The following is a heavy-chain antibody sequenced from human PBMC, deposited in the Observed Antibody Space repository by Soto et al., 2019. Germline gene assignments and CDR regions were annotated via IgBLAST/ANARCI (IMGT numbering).Heavy chain of an antibody. J-gene: IGHJ6*02. CDR1: GDSVSSYY. CDR2: IYLSGST. D-gene: IGHD3-10*01. CDR3: ARGFFRYYYYVMDV. V-gene: IGHV4-59*02. Sequence: SETLSLTCSVSGDSVSSYYWSWIRQPPGKGLEWIGYIYLSGSTSYNPSLKSRVSISLHTSRNQFSLKLSSVTAADTAVYYCARGFFRYYYYVMDVWAQGTTDTVS.